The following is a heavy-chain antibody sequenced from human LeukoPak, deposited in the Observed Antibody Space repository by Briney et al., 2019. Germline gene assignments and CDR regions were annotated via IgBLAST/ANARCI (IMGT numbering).Heavy chain of an antibody. CDR2: IYYSGST. Sequence: SQTLSLTCTVSGGSISSGDYYWSWIRQPPGKGLEWIGYIYYSGSTNYNPSLKSRVTISVDTSKNQFSLKLSSVTAADTAVYYCARGGSLNYYYYMDVWGKGTTVTVSS. V-gene: IGHV4-30-4*01. D-gene: IGHD1-26*01. J-gene: IGHJ6*03. CDR3: ARGGSLNYYYYMDV. CDR1: GGSISSGDYY.